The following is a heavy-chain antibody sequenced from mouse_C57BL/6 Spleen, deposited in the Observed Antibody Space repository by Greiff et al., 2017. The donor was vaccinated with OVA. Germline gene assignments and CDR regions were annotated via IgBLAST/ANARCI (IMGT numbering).Heavy chain of an antibody. V-gene: IGHV1-62-2*01. Sequence: QVQLQQSGAELVKPGASVKLSCKASGYTFTEYAIHWVKQRPGQGLEWIGWFYPGSGSIKYNEKFKDKATLTADKSSSTVYMELSRLTSEDSAVYFCARHEEGYYYGSSSWFAYWGQGTLVTVSA. D-gene: IGHD1-1*01. CDR2: FYPGSGSI. J-gene: IGHJ3*01. CDR3: ARHEEGYYYGSSSWFAY. CDR1: GYTFTEYA.